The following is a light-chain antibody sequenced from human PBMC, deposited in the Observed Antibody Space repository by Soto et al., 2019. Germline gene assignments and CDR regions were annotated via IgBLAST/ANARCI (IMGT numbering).Light chain of an antibody. J-gene: IGLJ1*01. Sequence: LAQPPSVSVAPGQTASITCGGNNIGSKSVHWYQQKPGQAPVLVVYDDSDRPSGIPERFSGSNSGNTATLTISRVEAGDEADYYCQVWDSSSDHSYVFGTGTKVTVL. CDR2: DDS. CDR1: NIGSKS. V-gene: IGLV3-21*02. CDR3: QVWDSSSDHSYV.